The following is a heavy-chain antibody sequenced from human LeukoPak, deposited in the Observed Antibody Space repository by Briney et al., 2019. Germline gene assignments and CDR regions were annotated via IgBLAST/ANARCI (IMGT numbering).Heavy chain of an antibody. V-gene: IGHV4-61*02. CDR3: ARGVAAAGAYYYMDV. CDR1: GGSISSGSYY. D-gene: IGHD6-13*01. CDR2: IYTSGST. Sequence: SETLSLTCTVSGGSISSGSYYWSWIRQPAGKGLEWIGRIYTSGSTNYNPSLKSRVTISVDTSKNQFSLKLSSVTAADTAVYYCARGVAAAGAYYYMDVWGKGTTVTISS. J-gene: IGHJ6*03.